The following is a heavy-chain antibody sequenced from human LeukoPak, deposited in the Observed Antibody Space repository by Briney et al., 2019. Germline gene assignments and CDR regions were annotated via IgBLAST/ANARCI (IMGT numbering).Heavy chain of an antibody. J-gene: IGHJ3*02. Sequence: SVKVSCKASGGTFSSYAISWVRQAPGQGLEWMGRIIPILGIANYAQKFQGRVTITADKSTSTAYMELSSLRSDDTALYHCASGRWEPYDAFDIWGQGTMVTISS. D-gene: IGHD1-26*01. V-gene: IGHV1-69*04. CDR1: GGTFSSYA. CDR3: ASGRWEPYDAFDI. CDR2: IIPILGIA.